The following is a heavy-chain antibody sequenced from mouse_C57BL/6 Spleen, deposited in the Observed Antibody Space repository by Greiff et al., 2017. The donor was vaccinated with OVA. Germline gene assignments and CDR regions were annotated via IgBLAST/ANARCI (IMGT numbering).Heavy chain of an antibody. CDR1: GYTFTDYY. Sequence: VQLQQSGAELVRPGASVKLSCKASGYTFTDYYINWVKQRPGQGLEWIARIYPGSGNTYYNEKFKGKATLTAEKSSSTAYMQLSSLTSEDSAVYFCARQDDYDSWFAYWGQGTLVTVSA. J-gene: IGHJ3*01. D-gene: IGHD2-4*01. CDR2: IYPGSGNT. CDR3: ARQDDYDSWFAY. V-gene: IGHV1-76*01.